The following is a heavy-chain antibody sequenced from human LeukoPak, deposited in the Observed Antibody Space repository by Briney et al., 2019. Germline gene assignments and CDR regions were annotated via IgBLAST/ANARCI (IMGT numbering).Heavy chain of an antibody. D-gene: IGHD6-13*01. CDR2: IKSKTDGGTT. CDR3: TGIAAAGTVDYYYYYMDV. J-gene: IGHJ6*03. V-gene: IGHV3-15*01. CDR1: GFTFSNAW. Sequence: GGSLRLSCAASGFTFSNAWMSWVRQAPGKGLEWVGRIKSKTDGGTTDYAAPVKGRFTISRDDSKNTLYLQMNSLKTEDTAVYYCTGIAAAGTVDYYYYYMDVWGKGATVTVSS.